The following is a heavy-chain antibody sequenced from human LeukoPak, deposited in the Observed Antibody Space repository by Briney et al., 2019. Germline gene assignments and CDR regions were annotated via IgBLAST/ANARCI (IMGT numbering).Heavy chain of an antibody. D-gene: IGHD6-13*01. CDR3: ARVISVAAAAFDY. J-gene: IGHJ4*02. CDR1: GGTFNSYT. CDR2: INPNSGGT. V-gene: IGHV1-2*02. Sequence: ASVKVSCKASGGTFNSYTISWVRQAPGQGLEWMGWINPNSGGTNYAQKFQGRVTMTRDTSISTAYMELSRLRSDDTAVYYCARVISVAAAAFDYWGQGTLVTVSS.